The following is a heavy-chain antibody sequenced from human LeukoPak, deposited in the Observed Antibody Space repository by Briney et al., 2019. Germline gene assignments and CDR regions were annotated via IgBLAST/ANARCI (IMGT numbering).Heavy chain of an antibody. V-gene: IGHV1-2*02. J-gene: IGHJ4*02. CDR2: INPNSGGT. CDR3: ARGPLADCGDPGEIDY. D-gene: IGHD4-17*01. Sequence: ASVKVSCKASGYTFTGYYMHWVRHAPGQGLEWMGWINPNSGGTNYAQKLPGRVTMTSDTSISTDYMELRRRRFEDTALYYFARGPLADCGDPGEIDYWGQGTLVTVSS. CDR1: GYTFTGYY.